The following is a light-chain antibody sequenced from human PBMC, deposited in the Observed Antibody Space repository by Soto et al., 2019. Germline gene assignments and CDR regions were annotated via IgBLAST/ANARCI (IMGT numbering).Light chain of an antibody. Sequence: DIQMTQSPSSLSASVGDRVTITCWASQAISNYLAWYQQKPGKVPKLLIYAASALQSGVPSRFSGSGSGTDFTLTISSLQPEDVATYYCQKYNSAPLTFGQGTKVDIK. CDR1: QAISNY. J-gene: IGKJ1*01. CDR2: AAS. CDR3: QKYNSAPLT. V-gene: IGKV1-27*01.